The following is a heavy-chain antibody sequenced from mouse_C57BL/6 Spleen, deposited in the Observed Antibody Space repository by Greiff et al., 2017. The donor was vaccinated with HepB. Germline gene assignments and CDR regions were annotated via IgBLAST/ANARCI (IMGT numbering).Heavy chain of an antibody. CDR1: GYTFTSYW. D-gene: IGHD1-1*01. CDR3: ARERDIYYARGFAY. Sequence: QVQLQQPGAELVKPGASVKMSCKASGYTFTSYWITWVKQRPGQGLEWLGDIYPGSGSTNYNEKFKSKATLTVDTSSSTAYMQRSSLTSEDSAVYYCARERDIYYARGFAYWGQVTLVTVSA. J-gene: IGHJ3*01. V-gene: IGHV1-55*01. CDR2: IYPGSGST.